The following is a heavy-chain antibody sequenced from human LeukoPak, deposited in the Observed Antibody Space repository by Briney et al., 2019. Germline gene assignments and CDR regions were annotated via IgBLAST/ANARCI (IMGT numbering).Heavy chain of an antibody. J-gene: IGHJ4*02. CDR2: IYTSGST. D-gene: IGHD3-16*01. Sequence: SETLSLTCTVSGGSISSGSYYWSWIRQPAGKGLEWIGRIYTSGSTNYNPSLKSRVTISVDTSKNQSSLKLSSVTAADTAVYYCARGGPPRSLFDYWGQGTLVTVSS. CDR1: GGSISSGSYY. V-gene: IGHV4-61*02. CDR3: ARGGPPRSLFDY.